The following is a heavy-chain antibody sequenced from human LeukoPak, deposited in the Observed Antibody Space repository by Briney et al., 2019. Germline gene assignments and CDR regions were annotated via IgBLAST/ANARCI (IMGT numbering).Heavy chain of an antibody. Sequence: PSETLSLTCTVSGGSISSYYWSWIRQPPGKGLEWIGYIYYSGSTNYNPSLKSRVTISVDTSKNQFSLKLSSVTAADTAVYYCARSTQLRFYYYGMDVWGQGTTVTVSS. J-gene: IGHJ6*02. CDR3: ARSTQLRFYYYGMDV. D-gene: IGHD3-3*01. CDR1: GGSISSYY. V-gene: IGHV4-59*01. CDR2: IYYSGST.